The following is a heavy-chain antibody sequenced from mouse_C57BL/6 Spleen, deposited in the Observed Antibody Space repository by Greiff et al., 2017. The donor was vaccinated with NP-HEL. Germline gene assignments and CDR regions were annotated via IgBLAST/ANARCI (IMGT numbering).Heavy chain of an antibody. CDR1: GYTFTDYN. CDR2: INPNNGGT. D-gene: IGHD4-1*01. CDR3: ARWNWVDY. V-gene: IGHV1-22*01. Sequence: XLQKCGPELVKPGASGKMSCKASGYTFTDYNMHWVKQSHGKSLEWIGYINPNNGGTSYNQKFKGKATLTVNKSSSTAYMELRSLTSEDSAVYYCARWNWVDYWGQGTTLTVSS. J-gene: IGHJ2*01.